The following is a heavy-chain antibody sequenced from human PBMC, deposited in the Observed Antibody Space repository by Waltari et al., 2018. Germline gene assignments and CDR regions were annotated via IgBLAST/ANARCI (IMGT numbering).Heavy chain of an antibody. CDR2: MFYLGTT. CDR1: VAALMSGPYF. D-gene: IGHD1-26*01. V-gene: IGHV4-39*07. Sequence: LQLQELGPSLVKTAETLSLTCSASVAALMSGPYFWALIRQPPGKGLEGLGSMFYLGTTYHNSSLKSRVTISVDTSKNQVSLQLKSVTAADTAVYFCARDRSGTINSFDPWGRGTLVTVSS. J-gene: IGHJ5*02. CDR3: ARDRSGTINSFDP.